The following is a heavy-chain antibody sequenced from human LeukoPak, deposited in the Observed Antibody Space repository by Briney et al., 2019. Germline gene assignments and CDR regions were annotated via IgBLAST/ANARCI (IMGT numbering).Heavy chain of an antibody. D-gene: IGHD1-7*01. CDR3: ARERYNWNYAFDY. J-gene: IGHJ4*02. CDR1: GFTFRDYW. CDR2: INIDGRRR. Sequence: GGSLRLSCVASGFTFRDYWMTWIRQAPGKGLVWVSRINIDGRRRDYADSVKGRFTISRDNAKNSLYLHLNSLRAEDTAVYYCARERYNWNYAFDYWGQGTLVTVSS. V-gene: IGHV3-74*01.